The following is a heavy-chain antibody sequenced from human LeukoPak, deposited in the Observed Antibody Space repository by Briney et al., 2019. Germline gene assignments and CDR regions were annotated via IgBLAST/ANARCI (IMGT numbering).Heavy chain of an antibody. CDR1: GGSFSGYY. J-gene: IGHJ4*02. CDR3: ARGRAVSSGYHY. V-gene: IGHV4-34*01. D-gene: IGHD6-19*01. CDR2: INHSGST. Sequence: SGTLSLTCAVYGGSFSGYYWSWIRQPPGKGLEWIGEINHSGSTNYNPSLKSRVTISVDTSKNQFSLKLSSVTAADTAVYYCARGRAVSSGYHYWGQGTLVTVSS.